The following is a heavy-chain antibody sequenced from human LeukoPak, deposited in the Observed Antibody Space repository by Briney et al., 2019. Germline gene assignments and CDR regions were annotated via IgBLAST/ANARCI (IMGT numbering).Heavy chain of an antibody. CDR2: MNPNSGNT. D-gene: IGHD6-13*01. Sequence: ASVKVSCKASGYTFTSYDINWVRQATGQGLEWMGWMNPNSGNTGYAQKFQGWVTMTRDTSISTAYMELSRLRSDDTAVYYCARGGGIAAAPGDAFDIWGQGTMVTVSS. CDR3: ARGGGIAAAPGDAFDI. J-gene: IGHJ3*02. CDR1: GYTFTSYD. V-gene: IGHV1-8*01.